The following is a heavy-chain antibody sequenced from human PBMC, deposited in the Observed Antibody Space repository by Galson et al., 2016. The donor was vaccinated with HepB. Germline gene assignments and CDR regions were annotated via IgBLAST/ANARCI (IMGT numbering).Heavy chain of an antibody. Sequence: SLRLSCAASGFIFSNYDMHWVRQVAGKGLEWVSCIDIAGDTYYPDSVKGRFTISRENAKSTVYLQINSLRAEDTAVYYCVRGVADCDYWGQGTLVTVSS. CDR2: IDIAGDT. J-gene: IGHJ4*02. CDR3: VRGVADCDY. D-gene: IGHD6-19*01. V-gene: IGHV3-13*01. CDR1: GFIFSNYD.